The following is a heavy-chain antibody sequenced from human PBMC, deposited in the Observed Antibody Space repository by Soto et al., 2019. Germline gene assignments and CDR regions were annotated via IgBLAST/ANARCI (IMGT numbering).Heavy chain of an antibody. D-gene: IGHD5-12*01. Sequence: QVQLVESGGGVVQPGRSLRLSCAASGFTFSSYGMHWVRQAPGKGLEWVAVISYDGSNEYYADSVKGRFTISRDNSKNTLYLQMNSLRAEDTAVYYCAKDSKIDSSGTGSPHYFDYWGQGTLVTVSS. CDR1: GFTFSSYG. CDR2: ISYDGSNE. J-gene: IGHJ4*02. CDR3: AKDSKIDSSGTGSPHYFDY. V-gene: IGHV3-30*18.